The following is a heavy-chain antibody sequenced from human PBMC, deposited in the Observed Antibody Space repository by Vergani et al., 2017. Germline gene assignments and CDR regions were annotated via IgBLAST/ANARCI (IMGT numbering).Heavy chain of an antibody. D-gene: IGHD4-11*01. CDR3: ARDLSYSTAWPFFDS. CDR1: GATFRSNT. V-gene: IGHV1-69*08. Sequence: QVQLVQSGAEVKKPGSSVKVSCKASGATFRSNTISWVRQVPGQGLEWMGRIIPVLGKTKYAQDFQGRLTITADTSTSTAYMELTSLRSQDTAVYYCARDLSYSTAWPFFDSRGQGTLVTVSS. J-gene: IGHJ4*02. CDR2: IIPVLGKT.